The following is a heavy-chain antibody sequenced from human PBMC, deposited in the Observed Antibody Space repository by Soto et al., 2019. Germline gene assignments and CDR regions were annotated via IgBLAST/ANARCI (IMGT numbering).Heavy chain of an antibody. CDR1: GFTVSSNY. D-gene: IGHD6-6*01. J-gene: IGHJ6*02. CDR2: IYSGGST. V-gene: IGHV3-53*01. CDR3: ASEYSSSSRPSYYYYGMDV. Sequence: HPGGSLRLSCAASGFTVSSNYMSWVRQAPGKGLEWVSVIYSGGSTYYADSVKGRFTISRDNSKNTLYPQMNSLRAEDTAVYYCASEYSSSSRPSYYYYGMDVWGQGTTVTVSS.